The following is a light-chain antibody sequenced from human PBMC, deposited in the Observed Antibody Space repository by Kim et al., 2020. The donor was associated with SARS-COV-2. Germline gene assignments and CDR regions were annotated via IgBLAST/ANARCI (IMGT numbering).Light chain of an antibody. CDR2: NDD. V-gene: IGLV6-57*04. Sequence: NFMLTQAHSVSESPGKTVTISCTRSSGSIADNYVYWYQQRPGSAPTTVIYNDDQRPSGVPDRFSGSVDSSSNSASLTISGLKTEDEADYYCQSYDDTNPWVFGGGTQLTVL. CDR3: QSYDDTNPWV. CDR1: SGSIADNY. J-gene: IGLJ3*02.